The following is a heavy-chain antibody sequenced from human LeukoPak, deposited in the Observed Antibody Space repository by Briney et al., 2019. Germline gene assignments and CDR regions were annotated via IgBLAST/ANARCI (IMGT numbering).Heavy chain of an antibody. CDR2: IGTGGDT. Sequence: GGSLRLSSAASGFTFSNHDMHWVRQATGKGLEWVSAIGTGGDTYYDASVKGRFTISRENARSSLYLQMNSLRVGDTAVYYCARGGNYFGSGTYPFPLDIWGQGTMVTVSS. V-gene: IGHV3-13*01. D-gene: IGHD3-10*01. J-gene: IGHJ3*02. CDR1: GFTFSNHD. CDR3: ARGGNYFGSGTYPFPLDI.